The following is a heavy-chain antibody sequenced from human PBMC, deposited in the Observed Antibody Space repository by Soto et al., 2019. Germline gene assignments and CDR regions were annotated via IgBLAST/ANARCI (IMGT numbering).Heavy chain of an antibody. J-gene: IGHJ6*02. V-gene: IGHV4-34*01. Sequence: PSETLSLTCAVYGGSFSGYYWSWMRRPPGKGLEGSGEINHSGSTNYNPSLKSRVTIPVDTSKNQFSVKMSSVPAADTAVYYCARGQRYFDWLSRLYYDYGIDVWGQGTPVTVSS. CDR3: ARGQRYFDWLSRLYYDYGIDV. CDR2: INHSGST. D-gene: IGHD3-9*01. CDR1: GGSFSGYY.